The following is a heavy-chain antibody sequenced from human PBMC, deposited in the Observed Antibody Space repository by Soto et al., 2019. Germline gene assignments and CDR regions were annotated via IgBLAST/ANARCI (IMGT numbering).Heavy chain of an antibody. CDR2: ICYRGST. Sequence: VAWGNSGGRGGCRSRISKPPWKGPEWILSICYRGSTYYNPSLKSRVTISVDTSKNQFSLKLSSVSAADTAVYYCARGGLSGTLGWFDPWGQGTLVTVSS. V-gene: IGHV4-39*01. CDR3: ARGGLSGTLGWFDP. D-gene: IGHD1-1*01. J-gene: IGHJ5*02. CDR1: WGNSGGRGGC.